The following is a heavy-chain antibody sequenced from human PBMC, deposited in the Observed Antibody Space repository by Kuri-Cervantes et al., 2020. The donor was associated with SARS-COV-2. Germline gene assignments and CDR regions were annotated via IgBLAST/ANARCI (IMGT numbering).Heavy chain of an antibody. Sequence: GESLKISCAASGFTFTSYAIHWVRQAPGEGLEWVAVISDDGSNKYYADSVKGRFTISRDNSKNRLYLQMTSLRTEDTAVYYGARAEYSGTYLGWEYFQHWGQGTLVTVSS. J-gene: IGHJ1*01. CDR2: ISDDGSNK. V-gene: IGHV3-30-3*01. CDR3: ARAEYSGTYLGWEYFQH. CDR1: GFTFTSYA. D-gene: IGHD1-26*01.